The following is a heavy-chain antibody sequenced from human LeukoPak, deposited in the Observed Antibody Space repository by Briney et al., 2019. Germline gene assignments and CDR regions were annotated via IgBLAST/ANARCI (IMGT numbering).Heavy chain of an antibody. J-gene: IGHJ5*02. Sequence: ASVKVSCKASGGTFSSYAISWVRQAPGQGLERMGGIIPIFGTANYAQKFQGRVTITADESTSTAYMELSSLRSEDTAVYYCARDGDNYALGWFDPWGQGTLVTVSS. D-gene: IGHD3-16*01. CDR2: IIPIFGTA. V-gene: IGHV1-69*01. CDR1: GGTFSSYA. CDR3: ARDGDNYALGWFDP.